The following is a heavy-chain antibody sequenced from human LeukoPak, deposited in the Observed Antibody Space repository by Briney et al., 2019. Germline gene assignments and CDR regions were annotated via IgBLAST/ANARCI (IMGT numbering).Heavy chain of an antibody. J-gene: IGHJ4*02. CDR1: GFTFSSYG. CDR2: IWYDGSNK. Sequence: GGSLRLSCAASGFTFSSYGMHWVRQAPGKGLEWVAVIWYDGSNKYYADSVKGRFTISRDNSKNTLYLQMDSLKAEDTAVYYCAKDLGMATVLDYWGQGTLVTVSS. CDR3: AKDLGMATVLDY. D-gene: IGHD5-24*01. V-gene: IGHV3-33*06.